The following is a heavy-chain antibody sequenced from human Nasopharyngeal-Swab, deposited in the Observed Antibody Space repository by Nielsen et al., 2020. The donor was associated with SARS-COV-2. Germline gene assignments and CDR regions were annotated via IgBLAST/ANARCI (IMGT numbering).Heavy chain of an antibody. Sequence: GSLRLSCTVSGGSISSSSYYWGWIRQPPGKGLEWIGSIYYSGSTYYNPSLKSRVTISVDTSKNQFSLKLSSVTAADTAVYYCASTPRTYYYDSSGYPNPFDAFDIWGQGTMVTVSS. V-gene: IGHV4-39*01. CDR3: ASTPRTYYYDSSGYPNPFDAFDI. D-gene: IGHD3-22*01. J-gene: IGHJ3*02. CDR1: GGSISSSSYY. CDR2: IYYSGST.